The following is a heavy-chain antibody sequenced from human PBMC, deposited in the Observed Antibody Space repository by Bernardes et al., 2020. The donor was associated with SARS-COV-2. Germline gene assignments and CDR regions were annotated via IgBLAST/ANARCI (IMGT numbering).Heavy chain of an antibody. CDR3: VRDPLADILTGPPDD. V-gene: IGHV1-3*01. Sequence: ASVKVSCKASGYMFSNYNMHWVRQAPGQRLEWMGWIYGGNGNTKYSENFQDSVTITRDTSASTAYMELSSLSFEDTAVYYCVRDPLADILTGPPDDWSQGTLVTVSS. CDR1: GYMFSNYN. D-gene: IGHD3-9*01. CDR2: IYGGNGNT. J-gene: IGHJ4*02.